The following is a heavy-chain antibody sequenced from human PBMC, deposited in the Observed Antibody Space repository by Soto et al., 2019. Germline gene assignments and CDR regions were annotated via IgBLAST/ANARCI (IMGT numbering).Heavy chain of an antibody. J-gene: IGHJ6*02. V-gene: IGHV3-66*04. Sequence: QPGGSLRLSCAASGFTVSSNDMSWLRLAPGKGLERVSIIYSGGSTYYADSVKGRFTISRDNSKNTLYLQMNSLRAEDTAVYYCTRQRVGNYMVRGVTNYYYYGMDVWGQGTTVTVSS. CDR1: GFTVSSND. CDR3: TRQRVGNYMVRGVTNYYYYGMDV. D-gene: IGHD3-10*01. CDR2: IYSGGST.